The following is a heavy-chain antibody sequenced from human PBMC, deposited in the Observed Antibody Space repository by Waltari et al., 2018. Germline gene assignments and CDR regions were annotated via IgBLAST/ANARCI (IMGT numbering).Heavy chain of an antibody. CDR2: NNHSGST. CDR3: ARVISFDASGSYNPPFFDY. J-gene: IGHJ4*02. D-gene: IGHD3-10*01. Sequence: QVQLQQWGAGLLKPSETLSLTCAVYGGSLSGYYWSWFRQPPGKGLGWLGENNHSGSTDYNPSLKSRVTISLDTSKNQFSLKLRSVTAADTAVYYCARVISFDASGSYNPPFFDYWGQGTLVTVSS. V-gene: IGHV4-34*01. CDR1: GGSLSGYY.